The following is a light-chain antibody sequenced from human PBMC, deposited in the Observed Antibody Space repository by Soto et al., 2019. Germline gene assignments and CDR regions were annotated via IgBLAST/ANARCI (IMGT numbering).Light chain of an antibody. CDR1: KNDIGVYYF. CDR2: EVV. CDR3: NLYAASNTNV. Sequence: QPALTQPPSAAGSPGQSVTISCTGTKNDIGVYYFVSWYQHHPGKAPRLIIYEVVQRPSGVPDRISGSKSGNTASLTVSGLQAAYEADYFCNLYAASNTNVLSSGTKGTVL. V-gene: IGLV2-8*01. J-gene: IGLJ1*01.